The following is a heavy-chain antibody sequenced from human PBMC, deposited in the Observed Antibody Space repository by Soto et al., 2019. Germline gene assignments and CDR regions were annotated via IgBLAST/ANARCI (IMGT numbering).Heavy chain of an antibody. CDR3: AKDFSYYYDSSGYYYGYYGMDV. Sequence: ASLRLSCAASGFTCSSYAMSWGRQAPGKGLEWVLAISGSGGSTYYADSVKGRFTISRDNSKNTLYLQMNSLRAEDTAVYYCAKDFSYYYDSSGYYYGYYGMDVWGQGTTVTVFS. V-gene: IGHV3-23*01. J-gene: IGHJ6*02. CDR2: ISGSGGST. CDR1: GFTCSSYA. D-gene: IGHD3-22*01.